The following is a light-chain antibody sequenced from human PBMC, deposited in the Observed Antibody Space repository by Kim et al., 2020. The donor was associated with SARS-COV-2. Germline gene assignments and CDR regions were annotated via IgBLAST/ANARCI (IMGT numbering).Light chain of an antibody. V-gene: IGLV2-11*01. CDR1: STDVGAYPY. CDR2: DVS. Sequence: QSALTQPRSVSVSRGQSVTISCTGTSTDVGAYPYVSWYQQHPGEVPKLMVYDVSQRSSGVPDRFSGSKSGNTASLTISGLQPEDEADYYCCSYAGSFSFVFGLGTKVTVL. J-gene: IGLJ1*01. CDR3: CSYAGSFSFV.